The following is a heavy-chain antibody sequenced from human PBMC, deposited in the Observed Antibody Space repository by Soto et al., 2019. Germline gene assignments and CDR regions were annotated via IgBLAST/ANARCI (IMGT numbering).Heavy chain of an antibody. J-gene: IGHJ3*02. Sequence: GGSLKISRKGAWYNFYPYWIGWVRPMAGKGLEWMGVIYPGDSDTRYSPSLQGQVTISADKSSSAAYLQWSSLQASDTATYYCARSLVNGTYETFDIWGQGTMVTVSS. CDR1: WYNFYPYW. D-gene: IGHD6-13*01. CDR2: IYPGDSDT. CDR3: ARSLVNGTYETFDI. V-gene: IGHV5-51*01.